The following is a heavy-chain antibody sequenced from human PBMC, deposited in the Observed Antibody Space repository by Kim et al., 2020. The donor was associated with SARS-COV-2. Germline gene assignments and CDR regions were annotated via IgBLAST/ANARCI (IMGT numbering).Heavy chain of an antibody. V-gene: IGHV3-23*01. CDR1: GFTFGDWA. Sequence: GGSLRLSCAASGFTFGDWAMTWVRQAPGKGLEWVSSVVSIPDRTYYADSVKGRFTISKDNSKDTLYLQMNTLRDEDTAVSYCAKAGGSSGYGGYDFDFWG. D-gene: IGHD5-12*01. CDR3: AKAGGSSGYGGYDFDF. J-gene: IGHJ4*01. CDR2: VVSIPDRT.